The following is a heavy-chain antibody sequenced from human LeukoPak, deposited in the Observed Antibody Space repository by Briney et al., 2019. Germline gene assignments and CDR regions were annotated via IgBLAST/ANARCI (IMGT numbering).Heavy chain of an antibody. J-gene: IGHJ5*02. V-gene: IGHV3-20*04. CDR3: ARAGRAGRWLQSNWFDP. CDR1: GFTFDDYG. CDR2: INWNGGST. D-gene: IGHD5-24*01. Sequence: PGGSLRLSCAASGFTFDDYGMSWVRHVPGKGLEWVSDINWNGGSTVYADSVKGRFTISRDNSKNTLYLQMNSLRAEDTAVYYCARAGRAGRWLQSNWFDPWGQGTLVTVSS.